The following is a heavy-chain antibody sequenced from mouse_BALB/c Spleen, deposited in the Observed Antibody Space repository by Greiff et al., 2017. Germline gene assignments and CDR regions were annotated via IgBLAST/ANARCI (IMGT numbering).Heavy chain of an antibody. CDR3: ARHWGYDYLYAMDY. CDR2: ISSGGSYT. V-gene: IGHV5-6*01. CDR1: GFTFSSYG. Sequence: EVQGVESGGDLVKPGGSLKLSCAASGFTFSSYGMSWVRQTPDKRLEWVATISSGGSYTYYPDSVKGRFTISRDNAKNTLYLQMSSLKSEDTAMYYCARHWGYDYLYAMDYWGQGTSVTVSS. D-gene: IGHD2-4*01. J-gene: IGHJ4*01.